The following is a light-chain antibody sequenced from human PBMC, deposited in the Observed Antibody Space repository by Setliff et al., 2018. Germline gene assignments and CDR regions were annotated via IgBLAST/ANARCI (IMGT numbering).Light chain of an antibody. V-gene: IGLV2-8*01. CDR2: EVS. CDR3: SSYAGSNNFPYV. Sequence: ALTQPPSASGSPGQSVTISCTGTSSDVGGYNYVSWYQQHPGKAPKLMIYEVSKRPSGVPDRFSGSKSGNTASLTASGLQAEDEADYYCSSYAGSNNFPYVFGTGTKV. J-gene: IGLJ1*01. CDR1: SSDVGGYNY.